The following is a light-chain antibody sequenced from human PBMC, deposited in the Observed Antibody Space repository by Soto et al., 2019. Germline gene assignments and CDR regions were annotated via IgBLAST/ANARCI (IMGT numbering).Light chain of an antibody. CDR1: SSDVGGYNY. Sequence: QSALTQPPSASGSPGQSVTISCTGTSSDVGGYNYVSWYQQHPGKAPKLMIYEVSKRPSGVPDRFSGSKSGNTASLTVSGLQAEDEADYYFSSYAGSNPVVFGGGTNLTVL. CDR3: SSYAGSNPVV. V-gene: IGLV2-8*01. CDR2: EVS. J-gene: IGLJ2*01.